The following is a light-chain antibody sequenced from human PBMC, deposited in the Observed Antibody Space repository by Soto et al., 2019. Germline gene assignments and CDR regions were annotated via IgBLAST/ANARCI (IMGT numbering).Light chain of an antibody. V-gene: IGKV1-5*03. Sequence: DIQMTQSPSTLSASVGDRVTITCRASQSISSWLAWYQQKPGKAPKLLIYKASSLESGVPSRFSCSGSGTEFTLTISSLQPDDFATYYCQQDNSYAITFGQGTRLEIK. CDR2: KAS. J-gene: IGKJ5*01. CDR3: QQDNSYAIT. CDR1: QSISSW.